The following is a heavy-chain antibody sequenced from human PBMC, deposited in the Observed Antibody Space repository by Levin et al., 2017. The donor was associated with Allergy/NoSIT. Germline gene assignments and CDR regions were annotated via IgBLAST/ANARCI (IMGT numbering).Heavy chain of an antibody. CDR1: GFTVSSNY. J-gene: IGHJ3*02. D-gene: IGHD3-10*01. V-gene: IGHV3-53*01. CDR3: AQERGLGAFDI. Sequence: SGGSLRLSCAASGFTVSSNYMSWVRQAPGKGLEWVSVIYSGGSTYYADSVKGRFTISRDNSKNTLYLQMNSLRAEDTAVYYCAQERGLGAFDIWGQGTMVTVSS. CDR2: IYSGGST.